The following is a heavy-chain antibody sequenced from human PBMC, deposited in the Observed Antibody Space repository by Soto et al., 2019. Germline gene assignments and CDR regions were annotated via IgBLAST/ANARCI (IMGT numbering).Heavy chain of an antibody. J-gene: IGHJ4*02. D-gene: IGHD2-2*01. CDR1: GGSISSGGYY. Sequence: QVQLQESGPGLVKPSQTLSLTCTVSGGSISSGGYYWSGIRQHPGKGLEWLGYSYYSGSTYYNPSVKSRVTISVDTSKNQFSLKLSSVTAADTAVYYCARVRSSTTPYPIGYWGQGTLVTVSS. CDR3: ARVRSSTTPYPIGY. CDR2: SYYSGST. V-gene: IGHV4-31*03.